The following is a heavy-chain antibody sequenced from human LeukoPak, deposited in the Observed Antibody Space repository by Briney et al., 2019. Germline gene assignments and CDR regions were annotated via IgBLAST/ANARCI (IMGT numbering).Heavy chain of an antibody. CDR2: IYYSGST. Sequence: SETLSLTCTVSGGSISSYYWSWIRQPPGKGLEWIGYIYYSGSTNYNPSLKSRVTISVDTSKNQFSLKLSSVTAADTAVYYCARVWDSGSYWVWGQGTLVTVSS. V-gene: IGHV4-59*01. CDR1: GGSISSYY. CDR3: ARVWDSGSYWV. D-gene: IGHD1-26*01. J-gene: IGHJ4*02.